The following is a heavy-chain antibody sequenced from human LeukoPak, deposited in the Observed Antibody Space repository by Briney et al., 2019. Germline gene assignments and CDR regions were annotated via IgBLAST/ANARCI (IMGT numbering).Heavy chain of an antibody. CDR1: GGTLSSYA. D-gene: IGHD6-6*01. Sequence: GASVKVSCKASGGTLSSYAISWVRQAPGQGLEWMGGIIPIFGTANYAQKFQGRVTITTDESTSTAYMELSSLRSEDTAVYYCARGFRAARLRGEAFDIWGQGTMVTVSS. V-gene: IGHV1-69*05. CDR2: IIPIFGTA. CDR3: ARGFRAARLRGEAFDI. J-gene: IGHJ3*02.